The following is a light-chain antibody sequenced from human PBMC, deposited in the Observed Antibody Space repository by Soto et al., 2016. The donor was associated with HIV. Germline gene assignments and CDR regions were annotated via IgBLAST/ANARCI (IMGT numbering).Light chain of an antibody. CDR3: QAWDTSTFVA. CDR1: KLGNKY. Sequence: SYELTQPPSLSVSPGQIASITCSGDKLGNKYICWYQQKPGQSPLLVIYQDDKRPSGIPERFSGSNSGNTATLTISGTQAVDEADYYCQAWDTSTFVAFGGGTKADRP. J-gene: IGLJ2*01. V-gene: IGLV3-1*01. CDR2: QDD.